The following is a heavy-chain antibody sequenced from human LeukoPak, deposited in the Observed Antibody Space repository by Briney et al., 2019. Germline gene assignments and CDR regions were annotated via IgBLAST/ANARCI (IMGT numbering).Heavy chain of an antibody. CDR2: IRRRAYGGAA. CDR1: GFAFDDFA. Sequence: GQSLRLSCTTSGFAFDDFAMSWVRQPAGKGLEWVGFIRRRAYGGAAEYAASVKGRFIISRDDSRGIAYLQMNSLKTEDTAVYYCSRNGLVDFDYWGQGSRVIVSP. V-gene: IGHV3-49*04. CDR3: SRNGLVDFDY. J-gene: IGHJ4*02.